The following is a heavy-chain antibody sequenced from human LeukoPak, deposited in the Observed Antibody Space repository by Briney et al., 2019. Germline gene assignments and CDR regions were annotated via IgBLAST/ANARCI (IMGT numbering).Heavy chain of an antibody. V-gene: IGHV1-24*01. J-gene: IGHJ4*02. CDR2: FDPEEDDI. CDR3: AAVGVGLQVF. Sequence: GASVKVSCKVSGDTLTELSMHWVRQAPGKGLEWMGTFDPEEDDIIYAQKFQGRLTMTEDTSTDTAYMDLRSLTSDDTAMYYCAAVGVGLQVFWGQGTLVTVSS. D-gene: IGHD4-11*01. CDR1: GDTLTELS.